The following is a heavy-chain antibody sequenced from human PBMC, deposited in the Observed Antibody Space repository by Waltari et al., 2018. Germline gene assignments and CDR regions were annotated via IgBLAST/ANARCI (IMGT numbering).Heavy chain of an antibody. CDR2: INHSGST. CDR3: ARGPYYDFWSGYYPTYYYYGMDV. J-gene: IGHJ6*02. D-gene: IGHD3-3*01. Sequence: QVQLQQWGAGLLKPSETLSLTCAVYGGSFSGYYWSWIRQPPGKGLEWIGEINHSGSTNYNPSLKSRVTISVDTSKNQFSLKLSSVTAADTAVYYCARGPYYDFWSGYYPTYYYYGMDVWGQGTTVIVSS. CDR1: GGSFSGYY. V-gene: IGHV4-34*01.